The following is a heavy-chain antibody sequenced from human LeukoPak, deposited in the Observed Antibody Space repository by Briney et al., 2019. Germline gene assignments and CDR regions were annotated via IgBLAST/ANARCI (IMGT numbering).Heavy chain of an antibody. V-gene: IGHV3-13*01. CDR2: IRSIGGR. J-gene: IGHJ3*02. CDR3: CRLYSSGRYANAFDI. CDR1: GFTFGDYD. Sequence: PGGSLRLSCAASGFTFGDYDMHWVRQATGKGLEWVSAIRSIGGRFYSGSVKGRFTISRENAKNTLYLEMNSLRVGDNAVYYCCRLYSSGRYANAFDIWGQGTVVTVSS. D-gene: IGHD6-19*01.